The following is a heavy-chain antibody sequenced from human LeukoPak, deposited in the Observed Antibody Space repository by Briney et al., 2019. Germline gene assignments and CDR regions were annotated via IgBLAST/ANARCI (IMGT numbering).Heavy chain of an antibody. V-gene: IGHV1-46*01. CDR3: ARYAFDI. Sequence: GASVKVSCTASGYTFTSYYMLSVRQAPGQGLEWMGIINPSGGSTSYAQKFQGRVTMTRDMSTSTVYMELSSLRSEDTAVYCCARYAFDIWGQGTMVTVSS. J-gene: IGHJ3*02. CDR1: GYTFTSYY. CDR2: INPSGGST.